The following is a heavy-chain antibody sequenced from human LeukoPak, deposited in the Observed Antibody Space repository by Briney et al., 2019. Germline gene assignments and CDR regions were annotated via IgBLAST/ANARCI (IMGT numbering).Heavy chain of an antibody. J-gene: IGHJ4*02. Sequence: SQTLSLTCTVSGGSISSGDYYWSWIRQPPGKGLEWIGYIYYSGSTNYSPSLKSRVTISVDTSKNQFSLKLSSVTAADTAVYYCAGGSVTTTVTTIDYWGQGTLVTVSS. CDR2: IYYSGST. V-gene: IGHV4-30-4*08. D-gene: IGHD4-17*01. CDR3: AGGSVTTTVTTIDY. CDR1: GGSISSGDYY.